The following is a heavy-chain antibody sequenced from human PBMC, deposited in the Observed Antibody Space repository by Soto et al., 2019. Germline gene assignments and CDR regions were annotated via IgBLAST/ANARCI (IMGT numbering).Heavy chain of an antibody. J-gene: IGHJ6*03. D-gene: IGHD3-16*01. CDR3: AAAVPAEYVFPYYYMDV. V-gene: IGHV4-59*01. CDR1: GASISSYH. Sequence: QVQLQESGPGLVKPSKTLSLTCTVSGASISSYHWSWIRQTPGKGLEWIGYIYYSGSANYNPSLKSRVTFSVDTSKNQVSLKLSSVTAADTGVYYCAAAVPAEYVFPYYYMDVWGKGTTVTVSS. CDR2: IYYSGSA.